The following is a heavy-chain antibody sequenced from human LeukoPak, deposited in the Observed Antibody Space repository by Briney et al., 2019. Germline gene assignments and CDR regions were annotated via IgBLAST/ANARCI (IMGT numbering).Heavy chain of an antibody. V-gene: IGHV4-30-2*01. CDR1: GGCISSGGYS. D-gene: IGHD3-22*01. J-gene: IGHJ4*02. CDR3: ARVNYDSSLDY. Sequence: SETLSLTCAVSGGCISSGGYSWSWIRQPPGKGLEWIGYIYHSGSTYYNPSLKSRVTISVDRSKNQSSLNLSSVTAADTAVYYCARVNYDSSLDYWGQGTLVTVSS. CDR2: IYHSGST.